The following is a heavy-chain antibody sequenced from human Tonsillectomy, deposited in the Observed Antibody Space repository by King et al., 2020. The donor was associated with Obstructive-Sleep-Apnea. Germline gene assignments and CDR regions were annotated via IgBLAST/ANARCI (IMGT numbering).Heavy chain of an antibody. CDR3: ARDRGDISGGMDV. V-gene: IGHV4-34*01. J-gene: IGHJ6*02. Sequence: VQLQQWGAGLLKPSETLSLTCAVYGGSFSGYYWSWIRQPPGKGLEWIGEINHSGSTNYNPSLKSRVTISVDTSKNQFSLKLSSVTAADTAVYYCARDRGDISGGMDVRGQGTTVTVSS. CDR2: INHSGST. CDR1: GGSFSGYY. D-gene: IGHD2-15*01.